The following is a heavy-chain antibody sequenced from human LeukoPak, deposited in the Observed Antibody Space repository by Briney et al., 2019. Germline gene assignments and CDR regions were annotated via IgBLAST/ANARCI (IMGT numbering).Heavy chain of an antibody. J-gene: IGHJ4*02. CDR3: ARVRVTVTTLDY. CDR2: ISSSGSTM. D-gene: IGHD4-17*01. V-gene: IGHV3-48*03. Sequence: GWSLRLSCAASGFTFSSYEVNWVRQAPGKGLEWVSYISSSGSTMYYADSVKGRFTVSRDNAKNSLFLQTNSLRAEDTAVYYCARVRVTVTTLDYWGQGALVTVSS. CDR1: GFTFSSYE.